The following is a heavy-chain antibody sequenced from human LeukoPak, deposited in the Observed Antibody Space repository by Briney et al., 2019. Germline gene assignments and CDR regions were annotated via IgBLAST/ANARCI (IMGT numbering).Heavy chain of an antibody. J-gene: IGHJ4*02. CDR1: GFTFSSYS. D-gene: IGHD1-26*01. Sequence: PGGSLRLSCAASGFTFSSYSMNWVRQAPGKGLEWVSSISSSSSYIYYADSVKGRFTISRDNAKNSLYLQMNSLRAEDTAVYYCAREIVGAGYFDYWGQGTLVTVSS. CDR3: AREIVGAGYFDY. CDR2: ISSSSSYI. V-gene: IGHV3-21*01.